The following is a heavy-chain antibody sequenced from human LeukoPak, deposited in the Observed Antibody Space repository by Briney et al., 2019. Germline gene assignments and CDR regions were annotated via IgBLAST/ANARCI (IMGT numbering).Heavy chain of an antibody. V-gene: IGHV4-59*01. CDR1: GFTFSSYG. D-gene: IGHD4-17*01. CDR3: AREVSRTTGPGGYYYYYMDV. CDR2: ISYSGST. Sequence: GSLRLSCAASGFTFSSYGMNWVRQAPGKGLEWIGFISYSGSTIYSPSLESRVTISVDTSRNQFSLRLSSVTAADTAVYYCAREVSRTTGPGGYYYYYMDVWGKGTTVTVSS. J-gene: IGHJ6*03.